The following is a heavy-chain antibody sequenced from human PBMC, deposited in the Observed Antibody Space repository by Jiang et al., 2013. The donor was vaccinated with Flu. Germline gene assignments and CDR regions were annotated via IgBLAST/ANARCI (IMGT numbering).Heavy chain of an antibody. Sequence: VQLVESGGGLVQPGGSLKLSCAASEFTFSSYSINWVRQAPGKGLEWISYISGSGTTIYYADSVKGRFTISRDNAKNSLYLQMNSLRAEDTAVYYCASSITIFFGLARGGGYFDYWGLGTLVTVSS. CDR2: ISGSGTTI. J-gene: IGHJ4*02. V-gene: IGHV3-48*01. D-gene: IGHD3-10*01. CDR3: ASSITIFFGLARGGGYFDY. CDR1: EFTFSSYS.